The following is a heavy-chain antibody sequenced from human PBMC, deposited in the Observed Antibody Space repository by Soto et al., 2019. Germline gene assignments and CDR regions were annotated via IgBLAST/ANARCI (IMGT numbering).Heavy chain of an antibody. D-gene: IGHD3-16*01. Sequence: QVQLQESGPGLVKPSETLSLTCTVSGGSISSYYWSWIRQPPGKGLEWIGYIYYSGSTNYNPSLXSXVXIXXDTSKTQFSLKLSSVTAADTAVYYGARRWGTTFDYWGQGTLVTVSS. CDR2: IYYSGST. J-gene: IGHJ4*02. CDR3: ARRWGTTFDY. CDR1: GGSISSYY. V-gene: IGHV4-59*08.